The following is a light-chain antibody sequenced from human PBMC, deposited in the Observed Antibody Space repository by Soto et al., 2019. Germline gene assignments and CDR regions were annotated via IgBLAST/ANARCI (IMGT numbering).Light chain of an antibody. CDR2: GAS. Sequence: EIVMTQSPATLSVSPGERATLSCRASQSISSNLVWYQQIPGQAPRLLMFGASTRATGVPARFSGSGSGTEFTLTISSLQSEDCAVYYCQQYDKSPRTFGPGTKVDIK. V-gene: IGKV3-15*01. J-gene: IGKJ3*01. CDR3: QQYDKSPRT. CDR1: QSISSN.